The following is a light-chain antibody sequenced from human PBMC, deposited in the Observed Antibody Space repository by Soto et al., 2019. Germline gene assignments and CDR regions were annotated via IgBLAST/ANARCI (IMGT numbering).Light chain of an antibody. CDR2: EVS. Sequence: QSVLAQPASVSGSPGQSITISCTGTSSDVGGYDYASWYQLHPGKAPKLMVFEVSNRPSGVSYRFYGSKSGNTASLTISGLQAEDEADYFCSSSSISTAYLFGNGTKVTV. CDR1: SSDVGGYDY. J-gene: IGLJ1*01. V-gene: IGLV2-14*01. CDR3: SSSSISTAYL.